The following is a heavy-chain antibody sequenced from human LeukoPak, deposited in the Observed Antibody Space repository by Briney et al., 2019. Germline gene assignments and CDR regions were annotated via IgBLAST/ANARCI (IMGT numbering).Heavy chain of an antibody. CDR3: ASLYCTRTSCYFLDP. Sequence: SETLSLTCSVSGGSVRSTSYYWSWIRQSPGTGLEWIGYIYNTGRTNYNASLNSRVTISLDTSKNQFSLKLSSLTAADTAMYYCASLYCTRTSCYFLDPWGQGTLVIVSS. D-gene: IGHD2-2*01. J-gene: IGHJ5*02. CDR2: IYNTGRT. V-gene: IGHV4-61*01. CDR1: GGSVRSTSYY.